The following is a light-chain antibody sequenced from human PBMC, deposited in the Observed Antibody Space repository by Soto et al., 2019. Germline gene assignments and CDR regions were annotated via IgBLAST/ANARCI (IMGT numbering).Light chain of an antibody. CDR2: GAS. CDR1: QSVRSNS. Sequence: EIVLTQSPGTLSLSPGERATLSCRASQSVRSNSLAWYQQKPDQAPRLLIYGASTRATGIPDRFSGSGSGTDFTLTITRLEPEDFAVFYCQQYGRSPPTFGGGTNMEIK. J-gene: IGKJ4*01. V-gene: IGKV3-20*01. CDR3: QQYGRSPPT.